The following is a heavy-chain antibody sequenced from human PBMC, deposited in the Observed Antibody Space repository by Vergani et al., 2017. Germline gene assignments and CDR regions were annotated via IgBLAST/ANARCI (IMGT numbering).Heavy chain of an antibody. CDR3: VVVPAASPRELKYNYYYGMDV. Sequence: QLQLQESGSGLVKPSQTLSLTCAVSGGSISSGGYSWSWIRQPPGKGLEWIGYIYHSGSTYYNPSLKSRVTISVDRSKNQFSLKLSSVTAADTAVYYCVVVPAASPRELKYNYYYGMDVWGQGTTVTVSS. CDR2: IYHSGST. V-gene: IGHV4-30-2*01. J-gene: IGHJ6*02. D-gene: IGHD2-2*01. CDR1: GGSISSGGYS.